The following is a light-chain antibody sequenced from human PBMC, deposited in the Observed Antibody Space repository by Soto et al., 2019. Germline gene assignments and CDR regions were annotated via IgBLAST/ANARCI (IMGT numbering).Light chain of an antibody. CDR3: QQDYNKWT. CDR2: GAS. V-gene: IGKV3D-7*01. Sequence: ENVLTQSPATLSLYKGERATLSWRASQSISSSYLAWYQQKPRQAPRPLIYGASTRATGIPARFSGSGSGTEFTLTISSMQPEDFAVYYCQQDYNKWTFGQGTKVDI. J-gene: IGKJ1*01. CDR1: QSISSSY.